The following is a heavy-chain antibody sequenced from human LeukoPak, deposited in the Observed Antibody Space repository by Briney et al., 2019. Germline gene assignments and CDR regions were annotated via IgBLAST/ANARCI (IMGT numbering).Heavy chain of an antibody. CDR3: ATAPKGAY. V-gene: IGHV4-59*05. CDR2: IYYSGST. J-gene: IGHJ4*02. Sequence: PSETLSLTCTVSGGSISSYYWTWIRQPPGKGLEWIGSIYYSGSTYYNPSLKSRVTISVDTSKNQFSLKLSSVTAADTSVYYCATAPKGAYWGQGTLVTVSS. CDR1: GGSISSYY.